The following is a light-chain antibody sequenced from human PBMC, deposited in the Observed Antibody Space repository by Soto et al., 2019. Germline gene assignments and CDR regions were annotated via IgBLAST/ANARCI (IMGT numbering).Light chain of an antibody. CDR3: QQANSFPPT. Sequence: DIQLAQSPSSVSASVGDRVTSTCRASQGIGSWLAWYQQKPGKAPKLLIYAASTLQSGVPSRFSGSGSGTDFTLTISSLQPEDFASYHCQQANSFPPTFGGGTKVEIQ. CDR2: AAS. CDR1: QGIGSW. V-gene: IGKV1D-12*01. J-gene: IGKJ4*01.